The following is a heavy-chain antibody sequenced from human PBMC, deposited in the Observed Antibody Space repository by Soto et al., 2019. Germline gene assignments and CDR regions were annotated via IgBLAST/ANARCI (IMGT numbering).Heavy chain of an antibody. CDR2: ISAYNGNT. D-gene: IGHD3-9*01. J-gene: IGHJ6*02. V-gene: IGHV1-18*01. CDR1: GYTFTSYA. CDR3: ARGYYDTQYGMDV. Sequence: ASVKVSCKASGYTFTSYAMNWVRQAPGQGLEWMGWISAYNGNTNYAQKLQGRVTMTTDTSTSTAYMELRSLRSDDTAVYYCARGYYDTQYGMDVWGQGTTVTVSS.